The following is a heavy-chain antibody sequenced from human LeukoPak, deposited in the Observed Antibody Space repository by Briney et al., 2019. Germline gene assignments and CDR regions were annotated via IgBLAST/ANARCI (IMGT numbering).Heavy chain of an antibody. CDR3: AREAPDDYSNYNGYYYMDV. CDR2: INHSGST. J-gene: IGHJ6*03. V-gene: IGHV4-34*09. D-gene: IGHD4-11*01. CDR1: GGSFSGYY. Sequence: RPSETLSLTCAVYGGSFSGYYWSWIRQPPGKGLEWIGEINHSGSTNYNPSLKSRVTISVDTSKNQFSLKLSSVTAADTAVYYCAREAPDDYSNYNGYYYMDVWGKGTTVTVSS.